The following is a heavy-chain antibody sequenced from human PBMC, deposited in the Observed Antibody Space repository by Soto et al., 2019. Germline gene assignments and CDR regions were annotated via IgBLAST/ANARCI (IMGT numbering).Heavy chain of an antibody. CDR2: INRDGGST. Sequence: GGSLRLSCAASGFPFDDYGMSWVRQAPGKGLEWVSGINRDGGSTGYADSVKGRFTISRDNAKNFLYLQMNSLRAEDTAFYYCARAPGYHGDFLDFWGQGTLVTVSS. CDR3: ARAPGYHGDFLDF. CDR1: GFPFDDYG. D-gene: IGHD4-17*01. J-gene: IGHJ4*02. V-gene: IGHV3-20*04.